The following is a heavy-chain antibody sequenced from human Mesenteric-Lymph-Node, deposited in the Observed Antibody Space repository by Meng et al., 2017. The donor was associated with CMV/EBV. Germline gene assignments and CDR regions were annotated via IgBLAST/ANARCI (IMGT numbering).Heavy chain of an antibody. D-gene: IGHD6-13*01. Sequence: ASVKVSCKASGYTFINYGISWVRQAPGQGREWMGWISGYNANANYAQNFQGRVTMTADTSTSTAYMELRSLRSDDTAVYYCARGTAASSWYGGDWGQGTLVTVSS. CDR2: ISGYNANA. CDR1: GYTFINYG. V-gene: IGHV1-18*01. CDR3: ARGTAASSWYGGD. J-gene: IGHJ4*02.